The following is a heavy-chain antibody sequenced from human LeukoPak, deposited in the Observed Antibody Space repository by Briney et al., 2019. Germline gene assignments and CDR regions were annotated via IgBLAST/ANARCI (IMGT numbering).Heavy chain of an antibody. V-gene: IGHV4-31*03. J-gene: IGHJ6*02. CDR3: ARESCSSTSCYEYYYYYGMDV. CDR2: IYYSGST. CDR1: GGSISSGGYY. D-gene: IGHD2-2*01. Sequence: SETLSLTCTVSGGSISSGGYYWSWIRQHPGKGLEWIGYIYYSGSTYYNRSLKSRVTISVDTSKNQFSLKLSSVTAADTAVYYCARESCSSTSCYEYYYYYGMDVWGQGTTVTVSS.